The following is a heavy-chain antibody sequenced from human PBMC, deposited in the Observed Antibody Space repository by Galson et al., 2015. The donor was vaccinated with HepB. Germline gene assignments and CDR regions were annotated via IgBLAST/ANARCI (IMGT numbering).Heavy chain of an antibody. CDR2: IIPIFGTA. Sequence: SVKVSCKASGGTFSSYAISWVRQAPGQGLEWMGGIIPIFGTANYAQKFQGRVTIAADESTSTAYMELSSLRSEDTAVYYCARGVQLSVAWPPDVWGQGTTVTVSS. CDR1: GGTFSSYA. V-gene: IGHV1-69*13. CDR3: ARGVQLSVAWPPDV. J-gene: IGHJ6*02. D-gene: IGHD6-19*01.